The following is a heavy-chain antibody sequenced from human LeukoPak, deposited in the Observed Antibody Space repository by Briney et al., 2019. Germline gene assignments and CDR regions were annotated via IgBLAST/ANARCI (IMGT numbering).Heavy chain of an antibody. CDR3: ARDVYSPGGLN. CDR1: GFTFDDYA. CDR2: ISWNSGSI. Sequence: GGSLRLSCAASGFTFDDYAMHWVRQAPGKGLEWVSGISWNSGSIGYADSVKGRFTISRDNAKNTLYLQMNSLRAEDTAVYYCARDVYSPGGLNWGQGTLVTVSS. J-gene: IGHJ1*01. V-gene: IGHV3-9*01. D-gene: IGHD3-16*01.